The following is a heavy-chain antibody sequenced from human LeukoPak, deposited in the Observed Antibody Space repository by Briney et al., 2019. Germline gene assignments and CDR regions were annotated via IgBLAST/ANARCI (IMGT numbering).Heavy chain of an antibody. Sequence: TPSETLSLTCAVYGGSFSGYYWSWIRQPPGKGLEWIGEINHSGSTNYNPSLKSRVTISVDTSKNQFSLKLSSVTAADTAVYYCARVTMVMGGAFDIWAKGQWSPSLQ. CDR2: INHSGST. CDR3: ARVTMVMGGAFDI. J-gene: IGHJ3*02. D-gene: IGHD3-10*01. CDR1: GGSFSGYY. V-gene: IGHV4-34*01.